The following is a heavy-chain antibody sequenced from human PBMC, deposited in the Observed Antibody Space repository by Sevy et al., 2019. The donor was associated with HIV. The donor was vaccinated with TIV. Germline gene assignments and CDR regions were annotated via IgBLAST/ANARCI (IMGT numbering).Heavy chain of an antibody. CDR1: GFTFSSVG. CDR3: AKYRDCTTTGCGYILSYYFEY. D-gene: IGHD2-2*01. V-gene: IGHV3-30*18. CDR2: ITYDGGDK. J-gene: IGHJ4*02. Sequence: GGSLRLSCAASGFTFSSVGMHWVRQAPGKGLEWMAAITYDGGDKYYADSVKGRFTISRDNSKNTLYLQMNSLRAEDTAVYYCAKYRDCTTTGCGYILSYYFEYWGQGSLVTVSS.